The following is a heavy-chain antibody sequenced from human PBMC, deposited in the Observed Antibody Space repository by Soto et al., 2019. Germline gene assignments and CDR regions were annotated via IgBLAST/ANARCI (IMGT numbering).Heavy chain of an antibody. CDR1: GFTFSSYA. J-gene: IGHJ1*01. CDR3: ARDGSRAARAEYFEH. Sequence: GGSLRLSCAASGFTFSSYAMSWVRQAPGKGLEWVSAISGSGGSTYYADAVKGRFTISRDNSKNTLYLQMNILTAEDTAVYYCARDGSRAARAEYFEHWGQGTLVTVSS. CDR2: ISGSGGST. V-gene: IGHV3-23*01. D-gene: IGHD6-6*01.